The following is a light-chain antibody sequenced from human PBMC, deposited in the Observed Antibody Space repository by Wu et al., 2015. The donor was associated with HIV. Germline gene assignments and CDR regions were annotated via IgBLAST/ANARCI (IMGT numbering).Light chain of an antibody. CDR2: GAS. CDR1: QSVSSSY. V-gene: IGKV3D-20*02. Sequence: EIVLTQSPGTLSLSPGERATLSCRASQSVSSSYLAWYQQKPGQAPRLLIYGASSRATGIPDRFSGSGSGTDFTLTISRLEPEDFATYYCQQRGNWPALTFGEGPKVEIK. CDR3: QQRGNWPALT. J-gene: IGKJ4*01.